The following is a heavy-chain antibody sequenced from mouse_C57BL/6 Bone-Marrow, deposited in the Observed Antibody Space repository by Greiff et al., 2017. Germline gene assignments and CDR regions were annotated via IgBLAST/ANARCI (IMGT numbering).Heavy chain of an antibody. CDR3: TIYYYRSDYAMDY. V-gene: IGHV1-42*01. D-gene: IGHD1-1*01. Sequence: EVQLQQSGPELVKPGASVKISCKASGYSFTGYYMNWVKQSPDKSLEWIGEINPSTGGTTYNQKFKAKATLTVDKSSSTAFMQLKSLTSEDSAVYYSTIYYYRSDYAMDYWGQGTSVTASS. CDR1: GYSFTGYY. CDR2: INPSTGGT. J-gene: IGHJ4*01.